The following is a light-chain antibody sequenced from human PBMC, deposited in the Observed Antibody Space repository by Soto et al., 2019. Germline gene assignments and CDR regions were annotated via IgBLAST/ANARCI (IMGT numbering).Light chain of an antibody. CDR2: EVS. CDR3: SSYTTDTIWV. Sequence: QSALTQPASVSGSPGQSITISCTGTSSDVGGYNHVSWYQHHPGKAPKLIIFEVSNRPSGVSNRFSGSKSGNTASLTISGLQAEDEGDYYCSSYTTDTIWVFGGGTKLTVL. J-gene: IGLJ3*02. CDR1: SSDVGGYNH. V-gene: IGLV2-14*01.